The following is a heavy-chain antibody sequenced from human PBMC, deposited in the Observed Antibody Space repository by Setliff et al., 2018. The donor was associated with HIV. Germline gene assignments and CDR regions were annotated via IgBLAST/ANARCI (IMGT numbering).Heavy chain of an antibody. J-gene: IGHJ6*03. Sequence: PSETLSLTCSVSGDSVSSRSYYWGWIRQSPGKGLEWIGSIYFNGITHDNPSLKSRVTTSVDTSKNQFSLKLSSVTAADTAIYYCATTDIVVVPASTDYYYYMDVWGKGTTVTVSS. D-gene: IGHD2-2*01. CDR1: GDSVSSRSYY. V-gene: IGHV4-39*07. CDR2: IYFNGIT. CDR3: ATTDIVVVPASTDYYYYMDV.